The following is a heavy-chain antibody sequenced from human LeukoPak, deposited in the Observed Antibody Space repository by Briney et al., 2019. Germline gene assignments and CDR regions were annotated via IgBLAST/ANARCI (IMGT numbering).Heavy chain of an antibody. J-gene: IGHJ6*02. D-gene: IGHD6-13*01. CDR2: ISYDGSNK. V-gene: IGHV3-30*18. Sequence: GRSLRLSCAASGFTFSSYGMHWVRQAPGKGLEWVAVISYDGSNKYYADSVKGRFTISRDNSKNTLYLQMNSLRAEDTAVYYCAKDLGIAAAGSYYYYYYGMDVWSQGTTVTVSS. CDR3: AKDLGIAAAGSYYYYYYGMDV. CDR1: GFTFSSYG.